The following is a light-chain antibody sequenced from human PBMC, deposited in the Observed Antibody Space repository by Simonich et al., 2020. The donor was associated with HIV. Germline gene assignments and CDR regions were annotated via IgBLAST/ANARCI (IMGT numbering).Light chain of an antibody. CDR1: QSVSSH. J-gene: IGKJ4*01. Sequence: EIVLTQSPATLSLSPGERATLSCRASQSVSSHLGWYQQKPGQAPRLLIYEASNRATGIPARFSGSGSGTDFTLSISSLEPEDFAVYYCQQRSDWPLTFGGGTKVEIK. CDR3: QQRSDWPLT. CDR2: EAS. V-gene: IGKV3-11*01.